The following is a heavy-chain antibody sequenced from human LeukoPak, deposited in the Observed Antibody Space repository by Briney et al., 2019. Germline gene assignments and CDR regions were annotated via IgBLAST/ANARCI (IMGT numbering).Heavy chain of an antibody. CDR1: GFTFSSYA. J-gene: IGHJ3*02. CDR3: ARRGAATGAFDI. Sequence: GGSLRLPCAASGFTFSSYAMHWVRQAPGKGLEWVAVISYDGSNKYYADSVKGRFTISRDNAKNTLYLQMNSLRAEDTAVYYCARRGAATGAFDIWSQGTMVTVSS. V-gene: IGHV3-30*04. CDR2: ISYDGSNK. D-gene: IGHD2-15*01.